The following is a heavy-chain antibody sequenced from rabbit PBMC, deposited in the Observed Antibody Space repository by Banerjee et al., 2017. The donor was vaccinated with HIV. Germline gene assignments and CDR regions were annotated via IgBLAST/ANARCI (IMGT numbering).Heavy chain of an antibody. Sequence: QQQLEESGGDLVKPEGSLTLTCTASGFSFSSSDWICWVRQAPGKGPEWIACIYNGDGSTYYASWVNGRFTISRSTSLNTVTLQMTSLTAADTATYFCARGVLMVMLAVGYFNLWGPGTLVTVS. D-gene: IGHD6-1*01. CDR2: IYNGDGST. V-gene: IGHV1S47*01. CDR1: GFSFSSSD. CDR3: ARGVLMVMLAVGYFNL. J-gene: IGHJ4*01.